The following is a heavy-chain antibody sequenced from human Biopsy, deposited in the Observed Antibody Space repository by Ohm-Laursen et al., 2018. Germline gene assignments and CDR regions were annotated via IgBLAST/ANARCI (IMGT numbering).Heavy chain of an antibody. Sequence: SLRLSCAASGFTFSSYSMNWVRQAPGKGLEWVSFISGGSNPIYYADSVKGRFTISRDDAKNSLYLQMNSLRAEDTAVYYCARGRTGGWGQGTLVTVSS. CDR3: ARGRTGG. V-gene: IGHV3-48*01. D-gene: IGHD1/OR15-1a*01. J-gene: IGHJ4*02. CDR2: ISGGSNPI. CDR1: GFTFSSYS.